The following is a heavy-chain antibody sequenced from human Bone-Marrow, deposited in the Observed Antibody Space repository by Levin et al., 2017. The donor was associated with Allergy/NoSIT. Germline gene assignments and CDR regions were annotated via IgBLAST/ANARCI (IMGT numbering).Heavy chain of an antibody. CDR1: GYTFSSYV. V-gene: IGHV1-69*13. J-gene: IGHJ4*02. CDR3: AREGVGATWVD. CDR2: VIPISGTA. Sequence: ASVKVSCKASGYTFSSYVISWVRQAPGQGLEWMGRVIPISGTADYAQKIQGRVTITADQSTMTAYMELSSLRSDDTAVYYCAREGVGATWVDWGQGTLVTVSS. D-gene: IGHD1-26*01.